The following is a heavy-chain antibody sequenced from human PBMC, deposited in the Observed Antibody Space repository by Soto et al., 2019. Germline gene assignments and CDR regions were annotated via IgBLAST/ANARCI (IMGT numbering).Heavy chain of an antibody. CDR2: ICNSGHSA. CDR1: GCTFSSYA. J-gene: IGHJ5*02. CDR3: AKGGPTFLNWFGP. V-gene: IGHV3-23*01. D-gene: IGHD5-12*01. Sequence: GVTLRLSCAASGCTFSSYAMNWVCQAPGQGLEWISVICNSGHSAYYADSVKGWLTISRANSKNTLYLQIKSLRAEDTAAYYCAKGGPTFLNWFGPWGQGTLVTVSS.